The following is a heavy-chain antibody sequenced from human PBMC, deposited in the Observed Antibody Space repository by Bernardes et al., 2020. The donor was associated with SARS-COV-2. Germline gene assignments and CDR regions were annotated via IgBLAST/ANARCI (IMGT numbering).Heavy chain of an antibody. D-gene: IGHD6-6*01. CDR1: GYTFSNYG. V-gene: IGHV1-18*04. Sequence: ASVKVSCKASGYTFSNYGITWVRQAPGQGLEWMGWISAYSGNTNYAQNLQGRVTMTTDTSTATAYMELRSLRSDDTAVYFCARGSSSWDYWGQGTLVTVSS. CDR2: ISAYSGNT. J-gene: IGHJ4*02. CDR3: ARGSSSWDY.